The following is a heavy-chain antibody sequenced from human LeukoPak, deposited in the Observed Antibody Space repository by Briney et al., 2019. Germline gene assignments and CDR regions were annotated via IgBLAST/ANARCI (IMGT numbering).Heavy chain of an antibody. D-gene: IGHD5-18*01. CDR2: ISSSSSTM. V-gene: IGHV3-48*04. CDR3: ARDRRYSYGLPFDY. CDR1: GFTFSGYS. J-gene: IGHJ4*02. Sequence: GGSLRLSCAASGFTFSGYSMNWVRQAPGRGLEWVSYISSSSSTMYYADSVKGRFTISRDNAKNLLYLQMNSLRAEDTAVYYCARDRRYSYGLPFDYWGQGTLVTVSS.